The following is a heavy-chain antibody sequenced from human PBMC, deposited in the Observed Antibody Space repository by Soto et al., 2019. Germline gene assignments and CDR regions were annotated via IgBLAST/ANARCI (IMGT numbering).Heavy chain of an antibody. J-gene: IGHJ5*02. CDR1: GGSISSRGYY. Sequence: QLQLQESGPGLVKPSETLSLTCTVSGGSISSRGYYWGWIRQPPGKGLEWMGTIYFSGSTYYNPSLKSRVTISVDTSKNQFSLKLSSVTAADTAVYYCATSNWFDPWGQGTLVTVSS. CDR3: ATSNWFDP. V-gene: IGHV4-39*01. CDR2: IYFSGST.